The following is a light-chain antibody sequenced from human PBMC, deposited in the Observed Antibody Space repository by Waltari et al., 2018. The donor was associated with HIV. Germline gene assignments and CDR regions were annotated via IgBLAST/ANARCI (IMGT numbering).Light chain of an antibody. J-gene: IGLJ3*02. CDR2: VNSDGSH. V-gene: IGLV4-69*01. CDR3: QTWDTGPWA. Sequence: QLILTQSPSASASLGASVKLTSTLSSGHSSYAIAWLQHQPEKGPRYLMKVNSDGSHRKGDGIPDRFSGSSSGPERYLTISSLQSEDEADYYCQTWDTGPWAFGGGTKLTVL. CDR1: SGHSSYA.